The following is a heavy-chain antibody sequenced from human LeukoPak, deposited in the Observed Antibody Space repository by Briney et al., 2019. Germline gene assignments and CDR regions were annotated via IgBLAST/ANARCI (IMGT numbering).Heavy chain of an antibody. V-gene: IGHV4-39*01. D-gene: IGHD6-13*01. Sequence: SETLSLTRSVSGGSISSSRHYWAWIRQPPGRGVEWIGGIIYSGNTYYNPSLKSRVTISVDTTKNQFSLKLTSVTAADTAVYFCVRNFQGSGYVVVLWGQGTLVTVSS. CDR2: IIYSGNT. CDR1: GGSISSSRHY. CDR3: VRNFQGSGYVVVL. J-gene: IGHJ4*02.